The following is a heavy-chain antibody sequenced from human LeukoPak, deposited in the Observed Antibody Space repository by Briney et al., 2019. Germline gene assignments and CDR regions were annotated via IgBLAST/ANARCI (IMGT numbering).Heavy chain of an antibody. CDR3: ARGGNYGDYDGYFDY. V-gene: IGHV1-2*02. CDR1: GYTFTGYY. Sequence: ASVKVSCKASGYTFTGYYMHWVRQAPGQGLEWMGWINPNSGGTNYAQKFQGRVTMTRDTSISTAYMELSRLRSDDTAVYYCARGGNYGDYDGYFDYWGQGTLVTVSS. D-gene: IGHD4-17*01. CDR2: INPNSGGT. J-gene: IGHJ4*02.